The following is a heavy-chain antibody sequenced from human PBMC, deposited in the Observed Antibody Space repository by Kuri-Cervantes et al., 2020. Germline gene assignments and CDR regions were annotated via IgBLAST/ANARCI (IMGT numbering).Heavy chain of an antibody. CDR3: ARFWSGYYF. Sequence: GESLKISCAASGFTFSSYGMHWVRQAPGKGLEWVAVISYDGSNKYYADSVKGRFTISRDNSKNTLYLQMNSLRAEDTAVYYCARFWSGYYFWGQGTLVTVSS. V-gene: IGHV3-30*03. D-gene: IGHD3-3*01. CDR1: GFTFSSYG. CDR2: ISYDGSNK. J-gene: IGHJ4*02.